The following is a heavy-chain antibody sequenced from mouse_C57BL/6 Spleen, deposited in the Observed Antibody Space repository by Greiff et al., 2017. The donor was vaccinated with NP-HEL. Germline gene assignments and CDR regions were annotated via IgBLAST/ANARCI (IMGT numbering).Heavy chain of an antibody. CDR2: ISYDGSN. Sequence: ESGPGLVKPSQSLSLTCSVTGYSITSGYYWNWIRQFPGNKLEWMGYISYDGSNNYNPSLKNRISITRDTSKNQFFLKLNSVTTEDTATYYCARDKGYGVDYWGQGTTLTVSS. V-gene: IGHV3-6*01. CDR3: ARDKGYGVDY. D-gene: IGHD2-10*02. CDR1: GYSITSGYY. J-gene: IGHJ2*01.